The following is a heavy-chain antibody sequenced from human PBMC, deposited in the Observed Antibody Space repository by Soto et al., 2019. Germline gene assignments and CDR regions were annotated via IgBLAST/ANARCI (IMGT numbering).Heavy chain of an antibody. D-gene: IGHD2-2*02. CDR1: GFTFSSYG. J-gene: IGHJ4*02. Sequence: AGGSLRLSCAASGFTFSSYGMHWVRQAPGKGLEWVAVILYDGSKKYYADSMKGRFTISRDNSKNTLYLQMNSLRPEDTAVYYCAKSPNFYCSSPNCYKYYFDHWGQGTRVTVSS. V-gene: IGHV3-30*18. CDR2: ILYDGSKK. CDR3: AKSPNFYCSSPNCYKYYFDH.